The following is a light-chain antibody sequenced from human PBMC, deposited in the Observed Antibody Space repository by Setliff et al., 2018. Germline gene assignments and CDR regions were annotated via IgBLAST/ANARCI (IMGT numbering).Light chain of an antibody. CDR3: SSYISGSTNVL. CDR2: EVS. CDR1: STDVGDYHY. V-gene: IGLV2-14*01. Sequence: QSVLTQPASVSGSPGQSITISCTGASTDVGDYHYVSWYQQHPGKAPKLIIYEVSNRPSGVSHRFSGSKSGTTASLTISGLQAEDEADYHCSSYISGSTNVLFGGGTKGTV. J-gene: IGLJ2*01.